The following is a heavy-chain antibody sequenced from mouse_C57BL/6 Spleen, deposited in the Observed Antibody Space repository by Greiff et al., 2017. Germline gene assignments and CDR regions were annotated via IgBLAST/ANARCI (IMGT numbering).Heavy chain of an antibody. CDR3: ARGDDGYYGGTMDY. CDR1: GFTFSDYG. J-gene: IGHJ4*01. D-gene: IGHD2-3*01. V-gene: IGHV5-17*01. CDR2: ISSGSSTI. Sequence: EVKLQESGGGLVKPGGSLKLSCAASGFTFSDYGMHWVRQAPEKGLEWVAYISSGSSTIYYADTVKGRFTISRDNAKNTLFLQKTSRRSEDTAMYYCARGDDGYYGGTMDYWGQGTSVTVSS.